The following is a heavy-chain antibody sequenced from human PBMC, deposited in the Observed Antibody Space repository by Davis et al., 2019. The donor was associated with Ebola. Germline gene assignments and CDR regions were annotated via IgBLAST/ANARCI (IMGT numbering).Heavy chain of an antibody. CDR1: GYTFTSYA. V-gene: IGHV7-4-1*02. CDR2: INTNTGNP. Sequence: AASVNVSCKASGYTFTSYAMHWVRQAPGQGLEWMGWINTNTGNPTYAQGFTGRFVFSLDTSVSTAYLQISSLKAEDTAVYYCARDVKNWVGLVLYYYYGMDVWGQGTTVTVSS. D-gene: IGHD6-6*01. J-gene: IGHJ6*02. CDR3: ARDVKNWVGLVLYYYYGMDV.